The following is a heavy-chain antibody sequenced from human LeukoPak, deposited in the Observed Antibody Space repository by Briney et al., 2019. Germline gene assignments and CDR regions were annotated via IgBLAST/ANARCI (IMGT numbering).Heavy chain of an antibody. Sequence: PGGSLRLSCAASGFTFSSYSMNWVRQAPGKGLEWVSYISSSSSTIYYADSVKGRFTISRDNAKNSLYLQMNSLRAEDTAVYYCATQKIVVVMDLDYWGQGTLVTVSS. CDR1: GFTFSSYS. CDR3: ATQKIVVVMDLDY. CDR2: ISSSSSTI. D-gene: IGHD3-22*01. V-gene: IGHV3-48*01. J-gene: IGHJ4*02.